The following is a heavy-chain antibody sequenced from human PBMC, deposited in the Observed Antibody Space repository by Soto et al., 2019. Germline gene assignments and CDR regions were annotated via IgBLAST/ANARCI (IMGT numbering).Heavy chain of an antibody. V-gene: IGHV1-18*01. J-gene: IGHJ4*02. Sequence: GASVKVSCKASGYTFTSYGTSWVRQSPGQGLEWMGWISAYNGNTNYAQKLQGRVTMTTDTSTSTAYMELRSLRSDDTAVYYCARVGVVVVAATPDYWGQGTLVTVSS. CDR3: ARVGVVVVAATPDY. D-gene: IGHD2-15*01. CDR2: ISAYNGNT. CDR1: GYTFTSYG.